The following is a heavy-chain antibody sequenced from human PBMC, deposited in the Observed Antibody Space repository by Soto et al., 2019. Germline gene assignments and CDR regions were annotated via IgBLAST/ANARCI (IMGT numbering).Heavy chain of an antibody. J-gene: IGHJ6*02. CDR1: GFTFSSYG. Sequence: GGSLSLSCAASGFTFSSYGMHWVLQAPGKGLEWVAVIWYDGSNKYYADSVKGRFTISRDNSKNTLYLQMNSLRAEDTAVYYCARDYLGATVRHYYYYGMEVWGPGTLVIVSS. CDR2: IWYDGSNK. D-gene: IGHD3-10*01. V-gene: IGHV3-33*01. CDR3: ARDYLGATVRHYYYYGMEV.